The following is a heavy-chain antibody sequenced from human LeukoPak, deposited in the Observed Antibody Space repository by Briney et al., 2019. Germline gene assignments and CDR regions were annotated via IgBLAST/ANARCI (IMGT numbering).Heavy chain of an antibody. CDR3: AKDLNYYDSSGYDAFDI. D-gene: IGHD3-22*01. CDR2: ISGSGGST. V-gene: IGHV3-23*01. CDR1: GFTFSSYA. J-gene: IGHJ3*02. Sequence: GGSLRLSCAASGFTFSSYAMSWVRQAPGKGLEWVSAISGSGGSTYYADSVKGRFTISRDNSKNTLYLQMNSLRAEDTAVYYCAKDLNYYDSSGYDAFDIWGQGAMVTVSS.